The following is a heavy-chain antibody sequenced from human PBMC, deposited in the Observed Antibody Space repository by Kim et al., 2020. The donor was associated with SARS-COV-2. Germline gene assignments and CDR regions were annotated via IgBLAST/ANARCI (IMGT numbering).Heavy chain of an antibody. J-gene: IGHJ4*02. Sequence: ASVKVSCKASGYTFNSDYMHWVRQAPGQGLEWMAIINPRGGSTSYAQKFQGRVTMTRDTSTSTVYMELRSLTSEDTAVYYCARVRGRGYYAGHVDSWGQGTLVTVSS. CDR2: INPRGGST. CDR3: ARVRGRGYYAGHVDS. V-gene: IGHV1-46*02. CDR1: GYTFNSDY. D-gene: IGHD3-3*01.